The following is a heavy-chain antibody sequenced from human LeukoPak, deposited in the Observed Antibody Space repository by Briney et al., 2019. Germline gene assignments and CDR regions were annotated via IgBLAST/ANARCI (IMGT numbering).Heavy chain of an antibody. J-gene: IGHJ4*02. CDR2: INHSGST. D-gene: IGHD3-3*01. Sequence: SETLSLTCTVSGGSISSYYWSWIRQLPGKGLEWIGEINHSGSTNYNPSLKSRVTISVDTSKNQFSLKLSSVTAADTAVYYCASSRYYDFWSGYYPPLYFDYWGQGTLVTVSS. V-gene: IGHV4-34*01. CDR3: ASSRYYDFWSGYYPPLYFDY. CDR1: GGSISSYY.